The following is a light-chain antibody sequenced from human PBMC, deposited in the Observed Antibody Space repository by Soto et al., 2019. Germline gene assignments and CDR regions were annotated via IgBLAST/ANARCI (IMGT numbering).Light chain of an antibody. V-gene: IGKV3-11*01. CDR1: QSVSSF. CDR2: DAS. Sequence: EIVLTQSPATLSLSPGERATLSCRASQSVSSFLAWYQQKPGQAPRLLIYDASNRATGIPARFSGSGSGTDLTPTISSLEPEDFAVYYCQQPSNWPPGGTFGQGTRVEIK. J-gene: IGKJ1*01. CDR3: QQPSNWPPGGT.